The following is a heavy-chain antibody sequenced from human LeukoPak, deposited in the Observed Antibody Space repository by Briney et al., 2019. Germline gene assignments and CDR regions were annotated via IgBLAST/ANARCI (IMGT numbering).Heavy chain of an antibody. Sequence: GGSLRLSCVVSGFPFSNNPMNWVRQAPGKGLEWVSYISTAITTTYYTESVKGRFTISRDNAKNSLYLQMNSLRVEDTAVYYCARDGGKGYEIDYWGQGTLVTVSS. CDR3: ARDGGKGYEIDY. V-gene: IGHV3-48*01. D-gene: IGHD2-2*01. CDR2: ISTAITTT. J-gene: IGHJ4*02. CDR1: GFPFSNNP.